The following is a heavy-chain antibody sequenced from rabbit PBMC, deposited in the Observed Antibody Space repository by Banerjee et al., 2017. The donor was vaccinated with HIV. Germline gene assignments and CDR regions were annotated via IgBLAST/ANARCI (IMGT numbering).Heavy chain of an antibody. CDR3: ARGTIDNTYWGL. CDR2: IYTGDGHT. D-gene: IGHD1-1*01. V-gene: IGHV1S45*01. CDR1: GFSFSNKAV. Sequence: QEQLVESGGGLVKPEGSLKLSCTASGFSFSNKAVMCWVRQAPGKGLEWIACIYTGDGHTYYASWAKGRFTISKTSSSTVDLKMTSLTAADTATYFCARGTIDNTYWGLWGPGTLVTVS. J-gene: IGHJ6*01.